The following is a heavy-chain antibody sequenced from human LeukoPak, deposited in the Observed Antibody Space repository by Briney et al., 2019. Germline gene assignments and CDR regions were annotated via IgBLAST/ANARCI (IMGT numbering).Heavy chain of an antibody. CDR2: ISGSGVST. CDR3: AKGRSPDYDILTGRIFDY. D-gene: IGHD3-9*01. J-gene: IGHJ4*02. CDR1: GFTFSSYA. V-gene: IGHV3-23*01. Sequence: GGSLRLSCAASGFTFSSYAMSWVRQAPGKGLEWVSAISGSGVSTYYADSVTGRFTISRDNSKNTLYLQMISLRAEDTAVYYCAKGRSPDYDILTGRIFDYWGQGTLVTVSS.